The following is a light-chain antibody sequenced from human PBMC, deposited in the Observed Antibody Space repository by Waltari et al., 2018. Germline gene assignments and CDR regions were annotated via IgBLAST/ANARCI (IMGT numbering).Light chain of an antibody. CDR1: NNDVCYYNY. Sequence: QSALTQPASVSGSPGQSITLSCPGTNNDVCYYNYVPWYQQHPGKAPKLMIYEVSDRPSGVSNRFSGSKSGSTASLTISGLQAEDEADYYCSSYSSSSILVFGGGTKLTVL. CDR3: SSYSSSSILV. V-gene: IGLV2-14*01. CDR2: EVS. J-gene: IGLJ3*02.